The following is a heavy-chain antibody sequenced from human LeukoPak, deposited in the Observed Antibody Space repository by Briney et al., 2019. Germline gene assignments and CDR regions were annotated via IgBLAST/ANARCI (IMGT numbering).Heavy chain of an antibody. CDR1: GGTFSSYA. D-gene: IGHD5-18*01. V-gene: IGHV1-69*13. CDR2: IIPIFGTA. J-gene: IGHJ4*02. Sequence: SVKVSCKASGGTFSSYAISWVRQAPGQGLEWMGGIIPIFGTANYAQKFQGRVTITADESTSTAYMELSSLRSEDTAVYYCAREDTAMVTGVDYWGQGTLVTVSS. CDR3: AREDTAMVTGVDY.